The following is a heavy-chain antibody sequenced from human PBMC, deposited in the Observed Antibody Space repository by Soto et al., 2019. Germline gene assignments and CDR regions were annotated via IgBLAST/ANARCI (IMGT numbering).Heavy chain of an antibody. D-gene: IGHD3-16*01. Sequence: SETLSLTCTVSGGSISSGGYYWSWIRQHPGKGLEWIGYIYYSGSTYYNPSLKSRVTISVDTSKNQFSLKLSSVTAADTAVYYCARDRFSVSPYYGMDVWGQGTTVTRLL. CDR2: IYYSGST. CDR1: GGSISSGGYY. V-gene: IGHV4-31*03. J-gene: IGHJ6*02. CDR3: ARDRFSVSPYYGMDV.